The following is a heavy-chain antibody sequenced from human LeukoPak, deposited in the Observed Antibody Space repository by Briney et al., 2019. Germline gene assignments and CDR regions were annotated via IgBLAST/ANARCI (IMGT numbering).Heavy chain of an antibody. CDR3: AKDIEDIVVVVAATVLDY. CDR2: ISGSGGST. D-gene: IGHD2-15*01. J-gene: IGHJ4*02. CDR1: GFTFSSYA. V-gene: IGHV3-23*01. Sequence: GGSLRLSCAASGFTFSSYAMSWVRQAPGKGLEWVSAISGSGGSTYYADSVKGRFTISRDNSKKTLYLQMNSLRAEDTAVYYCAKDIEDIVVVVAATVLDYWGQGTLVTVSS.